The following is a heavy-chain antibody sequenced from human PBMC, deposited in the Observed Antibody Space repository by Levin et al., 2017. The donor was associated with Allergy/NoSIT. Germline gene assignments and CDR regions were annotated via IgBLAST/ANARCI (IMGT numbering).Heavy chain of an antibody. V-gene: IGHV3-21*01. CDR3: ARDPSYCSSTNCYIDF. J-gene: IGHJ4*02. Sequence: RGESLKISCAASGFTFSGYSMNWVRQAPGKGLEWVSSITGTSSYIFYTDSVRGRFTISRDNTKNSLYLQMNSLRAEDTAVYYCARDPSYCSSTNCYIDFWGQGTLVTVSS. D-gene: IGHD2-2*01. CDR1: GFTFSGYS. CDR2: ITGTSSYI.